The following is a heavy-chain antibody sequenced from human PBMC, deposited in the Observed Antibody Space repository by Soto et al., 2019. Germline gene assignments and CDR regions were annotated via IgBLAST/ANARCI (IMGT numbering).Heavy chain of an antibody. J-gene: IGHJ4*02. Sequence: QVQLVESGGGVVQPGRSLRLSCAASGFTFSSYGMRWVRQAPGKGLEWVAVISYDGSNKYYADSVKGRFTISRDNSKNTLYLQMNSLRAEDTAVYYCANEPTVETPGWNYWGQGTLVTVSS. V-gene: IGHV3-30*18. CDR1: GFTFSSYG. CDR2: ISYDGSNK. D-gene: IGHD4-17*01. CDR3: ANEPTVETPGWNY.